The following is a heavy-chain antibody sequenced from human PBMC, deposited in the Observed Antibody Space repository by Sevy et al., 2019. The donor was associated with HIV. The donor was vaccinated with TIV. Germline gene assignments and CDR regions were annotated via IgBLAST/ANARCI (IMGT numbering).Heavy chain of an antibody. CDR2: IGSGNSV. D-gene: IGHD3-16*01. CDR3: ARYRVTSGPGGGHRQFDQ. J-gene: IGHJ4*02. Sequence: GGSLRLSCAASGFTFSSYAMIWARQAPGKGLEWVSTIGSGNSVYYADSVKGRFTISRDNSRNTLYLQMNSLRVEDTAVYYCARYRVTSGPGGGHRQFDQWGQGTLVTVSS. CDR1: GFTFSSYA. V-gene: IGHV3-23*01.